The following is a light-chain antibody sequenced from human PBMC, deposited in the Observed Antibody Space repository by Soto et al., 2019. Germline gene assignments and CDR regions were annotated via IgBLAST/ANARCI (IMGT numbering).Light chain of an antibody. CDR2: EVN. J-gene: IGLJ1*01. CDR1: SSDVGGYNY. CDR3: NSYTTSRTYV. V-gene: IGLV2-14*01. Sequence: QSVLTQPASVSGSPGQSITISCTGTSSDVGGYNYVSWYQQHPGKAPKLMIYEVNNRLSGVSNRFSGSKSGNTASLTISGLEAEDEADYYCNSYTTSRTYVFGTGTKVT.